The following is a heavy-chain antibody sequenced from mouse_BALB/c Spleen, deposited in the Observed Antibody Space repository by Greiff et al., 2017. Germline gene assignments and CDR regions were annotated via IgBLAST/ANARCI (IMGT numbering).Heavy chain of an antibody. CDR2: IDPETGGT. V-gene: IGHV1-15*01. J-gene: IGHJ4*01. CDR1: GYTFTDYE. D-gene: IGHD2-1*01. Sequence: QVQLQQSGAELVRPGASVTLSCKASGYTFTDYEMHWVKQTPVHGLELIGAIDPETGGTAYNQKFKGKATLTADKSSSTAYMELRSLTSEDSAVYYCTRSHGNYRAMDYWGQGTSVTVSS. CDR3: TRSHGNYRAMDY.